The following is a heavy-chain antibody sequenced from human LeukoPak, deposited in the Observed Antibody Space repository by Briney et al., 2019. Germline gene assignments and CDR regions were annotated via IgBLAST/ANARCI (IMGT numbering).Heavy chain of an antibody. CDR1: GFTFSSYG. Sequence: GRSLRLSCAASGFTFSSYGMHWVRQAPGKGLEWVALIWYDGSNKYYTDSVKGRLTTSRDNSKNTLYLQMNSLRAEDTAIYYCAREGPRGNSKFDYWGQGTLVTVS. J-gene: IGHJ4*02. CDR3: AREGPRGNSKFDY. D-gene: IGHD4-23*01. V-gene: IGHV3-33*01. CDR2: IWYDGSNK.